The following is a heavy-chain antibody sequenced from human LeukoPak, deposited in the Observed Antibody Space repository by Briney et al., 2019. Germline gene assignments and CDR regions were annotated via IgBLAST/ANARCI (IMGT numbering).Heavy chain of an antibody. CDR1: GGSISSDY. J-gene: IGHJ3*02. CDR3: ARKYSSGWYRSDRYAFDI. D-gene: IGHD6-19*01. CDR2: IYPSGST. Sequence: SETLSLTCSVSGGSISSDYWSWIRQPAGKGLEWIGRIYPSGSTNYNPSLKSRVTMSVDTSKNQFSLKLSSVTAADTAVYYCARKYSSGWYRSDRYAFDIWGQGTMVTVSS. V-gene: IGHV4-4*07.